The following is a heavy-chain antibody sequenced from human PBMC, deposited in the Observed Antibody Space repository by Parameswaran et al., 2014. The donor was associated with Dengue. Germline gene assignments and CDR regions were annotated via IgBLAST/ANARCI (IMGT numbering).Heavy chain of an antibody. V-gene: IGHV4-30-4*01. D-gene: IGHD3-9*01. CDR1: GGSISSGGYY. J-gene: IGHJ3*02. CDR2: IYYSGST. Sequence: SETLSLTCAVSGGSISSGGYYWSWIRQPPGKGLEWIGYIYYSGSTYYNPSLKSRVTISVDTSKNQFSLKLSSVTAADTAVYYCARAQNYDILTGTTIFAFDIWGQGTMVTVSS. CDR3: ARAQNYDILTGTTIFAFDI.